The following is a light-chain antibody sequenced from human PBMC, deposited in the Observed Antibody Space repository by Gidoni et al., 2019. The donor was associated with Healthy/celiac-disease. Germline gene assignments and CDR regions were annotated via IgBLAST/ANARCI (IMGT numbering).Light chain of an antibody. J-gene: IGLJ2*01. Sequence: SYELTQPPSGSVSQGQTASITCSGDKLGDKYACWYQQKPGQSPVLVIYQASKRPSGIPERFSGSNSGNTATLTISGTQAMDEAHYYCQAWDSSTLVFGGGTKLTVL. CDR1: KLGDKY. V-gene: IGLV3-1*01. CDR2: QAS. CDR3: QAWDSSTLV.